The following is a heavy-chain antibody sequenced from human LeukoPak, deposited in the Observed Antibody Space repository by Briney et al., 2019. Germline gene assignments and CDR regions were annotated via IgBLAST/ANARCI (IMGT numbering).Heavy chain of an antibody. J-gene: IGHJ6*03. CDR3: ARGIRVVVVAAPVYYYYYYMDV. V-gene: IGHV1-69*05. D-gene: IGHD2-15*01. Sequence: SVKVSCKASGGTFSSYAISWVRQAPGQGLEWMGGIIPIFGTANYAQKFQGRVTITTDESTSTAYMELSNLRSEDTAVYYCARGIRVVVVAAPVYYYYYYMDVWGKGTTVTVSS. CDR1: GGTFSSYA. CDR2: IIPIFGTA.